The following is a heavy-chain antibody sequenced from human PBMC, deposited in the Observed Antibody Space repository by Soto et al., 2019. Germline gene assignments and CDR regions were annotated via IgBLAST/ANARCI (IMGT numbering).Heavy chain of an antibody. CDR3: ARVYYYDSSGYLGNWFDP. Sequence: SETLSLTCTVSGGSISSYYWSWIRQPPGKGLEWIGYIYYSASTNYNPSLKSRVTISVDTSKNQFSLKLSSVTAADTAVYYCARVYYYDSSGYLGNWFDPWGQGTLVTVSS. V-gene: IGHV4-59*01. D-gene: IGHD3-22*01. J-gene: IGHJ5*02. CDR2: IYYSAST. CDR1: GGSISSYY.